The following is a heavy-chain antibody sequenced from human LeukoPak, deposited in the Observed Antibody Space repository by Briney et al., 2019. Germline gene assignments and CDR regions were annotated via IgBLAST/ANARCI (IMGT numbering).Heavy chain of an antibody. V-gene: IGHV1-58*01. CDR3: AARSSYSSGWNFDY. D-gene: IGHD6-19*01. CDR1: GFTFTISA. Sequence: GASVNVSCTASGFTFTISAVQWMRQARGQRLEWIGWIVVGSGNTNYAQKFQERVTITRDMSTNTAYMELSSLRSEDTAVYYCAARSSYSSGWNFDYWGQGTLVTVSS. J-gene: IGHJ4*02. CDR2: IVVGSGNT.